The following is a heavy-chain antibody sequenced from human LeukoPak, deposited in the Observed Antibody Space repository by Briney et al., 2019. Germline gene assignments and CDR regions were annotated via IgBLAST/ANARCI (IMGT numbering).Heavy chain of an antibody. CDR2: ISGSGGST. D-gene: IGHD3-10*01. Sequence: GGSLRLSCAASGFTFSSYAMSWVRQAPGKGLEWVSAISGSGGSTYYADSVKGRFTISRVNSKNTLYLQMNSLRAEDTAVYYCAKSMVRGPYYFDYWGQGTLVTVSS. CDR3: AKSMVRGPYYFDY. V-gene: IGHV3-23*01. J-gene: IGHJ4*02. CDR1: GFTFSSYA.